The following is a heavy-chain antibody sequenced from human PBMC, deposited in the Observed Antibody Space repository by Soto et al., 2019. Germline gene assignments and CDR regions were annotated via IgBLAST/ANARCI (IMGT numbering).Heavy chain of an antibody. V-gene: IGHV4-31*03. J-gene: IGHJ6*02. Sequence: SETLSLTCTVSGGSISSGGYYWSWIRQHPGKGLEWIGYIYYSGSTYYNPSLKGRVTISVDTSKNQFSLKLSSVTAADTAVYYCARDPGITIFGVVNNYYGMDVWGQGTTVTVSS. CDR3: ARDPGITIFGVVNNYYGMDV. CDR1: GGSISSGGYY. D-gene: IGHD3-3*01. CDR2: IYYSGST.